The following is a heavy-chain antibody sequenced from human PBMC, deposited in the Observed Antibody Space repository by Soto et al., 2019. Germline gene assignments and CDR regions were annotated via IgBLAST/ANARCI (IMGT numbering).Heavy chain of an antibody. J-gene: IGHJ6*02. V-gene: IGHV3-33*08. CDR2: VWYDGTNK. CDR3: ARDGDIEGGPPPKNYAMDV. CDR1: GFTFRNFG. Sequence: ESGGGVVQPGRSLRLSCAASGFTFRNFGFHWVRQAPGKGLEWVALVWYDGTNKYYAEYLKGRVSISRDNSKNTLYLEMKSLRAEDTAVYYCARDGDIEGGPPPKNYAMDVWGQGTTVTVSS. D-gene: IGHD5-12*01.